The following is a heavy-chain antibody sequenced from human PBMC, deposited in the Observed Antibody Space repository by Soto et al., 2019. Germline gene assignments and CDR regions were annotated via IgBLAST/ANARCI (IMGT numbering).Heavy chain of an antibody. CDR2: ISGSGGST. Sequence: GGSLRLSCAGSGFTFSSYAMSWVRQAPGKGLEWVSAISGSGGSTYYADSVKGRFTISRDNSKNTLYLQMNSLRAEDTAVYYCAKDVGETTTVTTPFDYWGQGTLVTVSS. J-gene: IGHJ4*02. CDR1: GFTFSSYA. CDR3: AKDVGETTTVTTPFDY. V-gene: IGHV3-23*01. D-gene: IGHD4-17*01.